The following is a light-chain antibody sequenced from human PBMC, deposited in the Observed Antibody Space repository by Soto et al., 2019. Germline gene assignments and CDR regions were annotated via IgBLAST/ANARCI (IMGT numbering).Light chain of an antibody. J-gene: IGLJ3*02. Sequence: QSALTQPASVSGSPGQSITISCTGTSSDVGSYSLVSWYQHHPGKAPKLVIYEGSKRPLGISDHFSGSKSGKTASLTISGLQAEDEADYYCCSYAGNTTWVFGGGTKLTVL. V-gene: IGLV2-23*01. CDR3: CSYAGNTTWV. CDR2: EGS. CDR1: SSDVGSYSL.